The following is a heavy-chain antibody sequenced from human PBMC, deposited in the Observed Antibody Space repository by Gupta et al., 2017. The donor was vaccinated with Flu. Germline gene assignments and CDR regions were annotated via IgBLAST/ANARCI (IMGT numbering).Heavy chain of an antibody. D-gene: IGHD3-22*01. J-gene: IGHJ4*02. CDR2: ISGSGGTT. CDR1: GFTFSSYA. Sequence: VQLLESGGGLVQPGGSLRLSCAASGFTFSSYAMSWIRQAPGKGLEWVSSISGSGGTTYYADSVKGRFTVSRDNSKNTLYLQMNSLRAEDTAVYYCAKRDSLVVPIRIPNLDYWGQGTLVTVSS. CDR3: AKRDSLVVPIRIPNLDY. V-gene: IGHV3-23*01.